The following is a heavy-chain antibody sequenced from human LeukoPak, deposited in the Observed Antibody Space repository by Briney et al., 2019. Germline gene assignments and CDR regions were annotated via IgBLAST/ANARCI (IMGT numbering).Heavy chain of an antibody. J-gene: IGHJ6*03. D-gene: IGHD6-19*01. Sequence: GESLKISCKGSGYTFPSYWIGWVRQTPGKGLEWMGIIYPGDSDTRYSPSFQGQVTISADKSISTAYLQWSSLKASDTAMYYCARQSGIAVAGPYYCYYMDVWGKGTTVTVSS. CDR2: IYPGDSDT. V-gene: IGHV5-51*01. CDR1: GYTFPSYW. CDR3: ARQSGIAVAGPYYCYYMDV.